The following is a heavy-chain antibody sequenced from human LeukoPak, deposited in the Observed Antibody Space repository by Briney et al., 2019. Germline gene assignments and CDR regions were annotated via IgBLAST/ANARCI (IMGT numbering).Heavy chain of an antibody. V-gene: IGHV1-18*01. D-gene: IGHD2-2*01. CDR2: ISAYNGNT. CDR1: GYTFTSYG. J-gene: IGHJ4*02. CDR3: ARDGRSTDIVVVPAAIIGAYYFDY. Sequence: ASVKVSCKASGYTFTSYGISWVRQPPAQGLEWMGWISAYNGNTNYAQKLQGRVTMTTDTSTSTAYMELRSLRSDDTAVYYCARDGRSTDIVVVPAAIIGAYYFDYWGQGTLVTVSS.